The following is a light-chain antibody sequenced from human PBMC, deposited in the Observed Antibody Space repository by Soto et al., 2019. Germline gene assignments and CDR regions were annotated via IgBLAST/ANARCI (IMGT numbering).Light chain of an antibody. V-gene: IGLV2-14*01. CDR3: SSYTSSSTMV. CDR1: SSDVGGYNY. CDR2: EVS. Sequence: QSALTQPASVSGSPGQSITISCTGTSSDVGGYNYVSWYQQHPGKAPKLMIYEVSNRPSGVSNLFSGSKSGNTAFLTISGLQAEDEADYYCSSYTSSSTMVFGGGTKLTVL. J-gene: IGLJ3*02.